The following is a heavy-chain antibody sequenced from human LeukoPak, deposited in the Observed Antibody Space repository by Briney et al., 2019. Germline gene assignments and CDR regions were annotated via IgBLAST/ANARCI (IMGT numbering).Heavy chain of an antibody. V-gene: IGHV4-30-4*01. CDR1: GGSISSGDYS. J-gene: IGHJ4*01. D-gene: IGHD5-18*01. Sequence: SQTLSLTCTVSGGSISSGDYSWSWIRQPPGQGLEWIGYIYYSGSTYYNPSLKSRVTISVDTSQKQFSLKLDSVTAADTAVYYCARAKSQRGYTYGPHTYFDYWGQGTLVTVSS. CDR2: IYYSGST. CDR3: ARAKSQRGYTYGPHTYFDY.